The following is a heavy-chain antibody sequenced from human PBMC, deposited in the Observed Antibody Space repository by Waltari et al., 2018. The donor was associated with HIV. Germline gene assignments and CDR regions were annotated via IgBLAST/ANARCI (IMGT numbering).Heavy chain of an antibody. D-gene: IGHD2-21*02. CDR1: GFSFTTYW. CDR2: IYPGDSDT. J-gene: IGHJ1*01. Sequence: EVQLVQSGAAVKKPGESLKLSCKGSGFSFTTYWLGWVRQMPGKGLEWMAIIYPGDSDTRYSPSFQGQVTISADKSISTAYLQWSSLKASDTAMYYCVLGMVVTATHEYSQHWGQGTLVTVSS. V-gene: IGHV5-51*03. CDR3: VLGMVVTATHEYSQH.